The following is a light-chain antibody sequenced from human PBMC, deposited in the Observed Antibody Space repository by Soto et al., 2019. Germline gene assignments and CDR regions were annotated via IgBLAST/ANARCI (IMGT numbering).Light chain of an antibody. Sequence: QLVLTQPPSASGTPGQRVTISCSGSSSNIGSNYVYWYQQLPGTAPKLLIYSNNQRPSGVPDRFSGSKSGTSASLAISGLRSEDEADYYCAAWDDTLSVWVFGGGTKLTVL. J-gene: IGLJ3*02. CDR1: SSNIGSNY. CDR2: SNN. CDR3: AAWDDTLSVWV. V-gene: IGLV1-47*02.